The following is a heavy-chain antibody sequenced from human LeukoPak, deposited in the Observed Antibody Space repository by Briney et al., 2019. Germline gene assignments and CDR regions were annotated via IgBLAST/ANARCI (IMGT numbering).Heavy chain of an antibody. CDR2: ITGSGGDA. D-gene: IGHD2-2*01. J-gene: IGHJ3*02. Sequence: GGSLRLSCAASGFTFSSYAMNWARQAPGKGLEWVSTITGSGGDAYYADSVKGRFTISRDNAKNSLYLQMNSLRAEDTAVYYCARSVVPAALDAFDIWGQGTMVTVSS. V-gene: IGHV3-23*01. CDR3: ARSVVPAALDAFDI. CDR1: GFTFSSYA.